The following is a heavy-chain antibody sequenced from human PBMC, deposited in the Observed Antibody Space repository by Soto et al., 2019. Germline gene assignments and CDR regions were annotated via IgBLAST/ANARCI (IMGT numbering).Heavy chain of an antibody. CDR2: IYYSGST. CDR1: GGSVSSGSYY. J-gene: IGHJ4*02. Sequence: QVQLQESGPGLVKPSETLSLTCTVSGGSVSSGSYYWSWIRQPPGKGLEWIGYIYYSGSTNYNPSLKSRVTISVDTSKNQFSLKLSSVTAADTAVYYCARFGTVTYDYWGQGTLVTVSS. D-gene: IGHD4-17*01. CDR3: ARFGTVTYDY. V-gene: IGHV4-61*01.